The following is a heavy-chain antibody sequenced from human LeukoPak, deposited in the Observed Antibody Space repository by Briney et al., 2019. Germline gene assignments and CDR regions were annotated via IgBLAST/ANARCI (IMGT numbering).Heavy chain of an antibody. V-gene: IGHV3-20*04. D-gene: IGHD1-26*01. Sequence: GGSLRLSCAASGFTFDDYGMSWVRQAPGKGLEWVSGINWNGGSTGYADSVKGRFTISRDNAKNSLYLQMNSLRAEDTALYYCAREGRNGYYYYYMDVWGKGTTVTVSS. CDR3: AREGRNGYYYYYMDV. J-gene: IGHJ6*03. CDR1: GFTFDDYG. CDR2: INWNGGST.